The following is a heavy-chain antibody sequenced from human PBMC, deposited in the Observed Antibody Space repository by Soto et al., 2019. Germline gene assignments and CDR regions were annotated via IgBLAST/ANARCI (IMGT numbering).Heavy chain of an antibody. Sequence: GGSLRLSCAASGFTFSSYSMNWVRQAPGKGLEWVSSISSSSSYIYYADSVKGRFTISRDNAKNSLYLQMNSLRAEDTAVYYCARDPRIVVVPAAMFFDYWGQGTLVTVSS. CDR3: ARDPRIVVVPAAMFFDY. V-gene: IGHV3-21*01. J-gene: IGHJ4*02. D-gene: IGHD2-2*01. CDR2: ISSSSSYI. CDR1: GFTFSSYS.